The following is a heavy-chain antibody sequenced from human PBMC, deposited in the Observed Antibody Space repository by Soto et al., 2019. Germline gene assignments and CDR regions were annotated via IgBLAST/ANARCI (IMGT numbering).Heavy chain of an antibody. CDR2: INAGNGNT. D-gene: IGHD2-15*01. J-gene: IGHJ6*02. CDR1: GYTFTSYA. Sequence: GASVKVSCKASGYTFTSYAMHWVRQAPGQRLEWMGWINAGNGNTKYSQKFQGRVTITRDTSASTAYMELSSLRSEDTAVYYCACREDPPHPSRPRPIFMVAATPTYYYYGMDVWGQGTTVTVSS. V-gene: IGHV1-3*01. CDR3: ACREDPPHPSRPRPIFMVAATPTYYYYGMDV.